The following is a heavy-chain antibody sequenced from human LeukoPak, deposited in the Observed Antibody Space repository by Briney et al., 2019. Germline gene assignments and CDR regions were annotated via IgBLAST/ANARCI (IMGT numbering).Heavy chain of an antibody. CDR3: ARNHITMVRGVIRREEFDY. D-gene: IGHD3-10*01. Sequence: GGSLRLSCAASGFTFSSYSMNWARQAPGKGLEWVSSISSSSSYIYYADSVKGRFTISRDNAKNSLYLQMNSLRAEDTAVYYCARNHITMVRGVIRREEFDYWGQGTLVTVSS. J-gene: IGHJ4*02. CDR1: GFTFSSYS. V-gene: IGHV3-21*01. CDR2: ISSSSSYI.